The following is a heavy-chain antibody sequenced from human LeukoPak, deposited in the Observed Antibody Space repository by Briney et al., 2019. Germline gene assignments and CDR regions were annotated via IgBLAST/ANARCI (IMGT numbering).Heavy chain of an antibody. D-gene: IGHD6-19*01. Sequence: PGGSLRLSCAASGFTFSSYSMNWVRQAPGKGLEWVSYISSSSSTIYYADSVKGRFTISRDNAKNSPYLQMNSLRAEDTAVYYCAKDLRTPVASYYFDYWGQGTLVTVSS. CDR2: ISSSSSTI. V-gene: IGHV3-48*01. CDR3: AKDLRTPVASYYFDY. J-gene: IGHJ4*02. CDR1: GFTFSSYS.